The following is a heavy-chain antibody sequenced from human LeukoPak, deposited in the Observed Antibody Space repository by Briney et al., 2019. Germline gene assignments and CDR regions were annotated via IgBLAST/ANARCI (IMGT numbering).Heavy chain of an antibody. V-gene: IGHV1-8*01. CDR1: GYTFTSYD. D-gene: IGHD3-22*01. J-gene: IGHJ4*02. CDR3: GGGGGIVVVQFDY. Sequence: ASVKVSCKASGYTFTSYDINWVRQATGQGLEWMGWMNPSSGNTGYAQKFQGRVTMTRNTSISTAYMELSSLRSEDTAVYYCGGGGGIVVVQFDYWGQGTLVTVSS. CDR2: MNPSSGNT.